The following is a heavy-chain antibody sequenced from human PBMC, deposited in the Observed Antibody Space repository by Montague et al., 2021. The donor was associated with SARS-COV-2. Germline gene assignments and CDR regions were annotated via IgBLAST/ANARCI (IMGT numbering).Heavy chain of an antibody. CDR2: VTTSGTT. CDR1: GGSITGFS. J-gene: IGHJ4*02. D-gene: IGHD6-6*01. Sequence: SETLSLTCAVSGGSITGFSWSWVRQPPGKGLEWLGRVTTSGTTNYSPSRRSRVTMSVDTSKNQFSLNLNSVTAADTAIYYCARAPTRPLSLDSWGQGTLVTVSS. V-gene: IGHV4-4*07. CDR3: ARAPTRPLSLDS.